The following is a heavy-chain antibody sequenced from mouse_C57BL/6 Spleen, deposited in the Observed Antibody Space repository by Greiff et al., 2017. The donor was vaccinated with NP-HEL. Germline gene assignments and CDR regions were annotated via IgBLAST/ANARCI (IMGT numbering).Heavy chain of an antibody. D-gene: IGHD2-3*01. CDR3: TDGDDGYPLDY. CDR1: GYTFTDYE. J-gene: IGHJ2*01. V-gene: IGHV1-15*01. Sequence: VQLQQSGAELVRPGASVTLSCKASGYTFTDYEMHWVKQTPVHGLEWIGAIDPETGGTAYNQKFKGKAILTADKSSSTAYMELRSLTSEDSAVYYCTDGDDGYPLDYWGQGTTLTVSS. CDR2: IDPETGGT.